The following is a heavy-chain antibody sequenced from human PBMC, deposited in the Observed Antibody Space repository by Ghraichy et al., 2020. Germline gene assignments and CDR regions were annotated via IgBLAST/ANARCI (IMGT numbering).Heavy chain of an antibody. V-gene: IGHV3-48*02. CDR2: ISDSGITT. CDR1: GFTLSGYA. CDR3: RYYNSGGRAAAFDI. J-gene: IGHJ3*02. D-gene: IGHD3-22*01. Sequence: GGSLRLSCAASGFTLSGYAMNWLRQPPGKGLEWVSLISDSGITTYYADSVKGRFTISRDNARNSLYLQMNSLRDDDTAVYYCRYYNSGGRAAAFDIWGQGTKVIVSS.